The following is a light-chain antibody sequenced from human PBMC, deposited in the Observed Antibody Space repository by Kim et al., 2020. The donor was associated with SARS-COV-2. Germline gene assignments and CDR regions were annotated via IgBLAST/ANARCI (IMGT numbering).Light chain of an antibody. CDR1: RSIRNY. Sequence: ASVGDRVTITCRASRSIRNYLNWYQQKPGKAPKVLISAASTLQSGVPSRFSGSGSGTDFTLTISSLQPEDFATYYCQQSYGNPRTFGQGTKLVI. J-gene: IGKJ2*02. CDR3: QQSYGNPRT. CDR2: AAS. V-gene: IGKV1-39*01.